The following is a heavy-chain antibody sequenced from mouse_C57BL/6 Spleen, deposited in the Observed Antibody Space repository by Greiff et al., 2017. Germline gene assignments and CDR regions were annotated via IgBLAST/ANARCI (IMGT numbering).Heavy chain of an antibody. CDR3: ARSGAQAWFAY. CDR1: GYTFTSYW. Sequence: QVHVKQPGTELVKPGASVKLSCKASGYTFTSYWMHWVKQRPGQGLEWIGNINPSNGGTNYNEKFKSKATLTVDKSSSTAYMQLSSLTSEDSAVYYCARSGAQAWFAYWGQGTLVTVSA. D-gene: IGHD3-2*02. J-gene: IGHJ3*01. V-gene: IGHV1-53*01. CDR2: INPSNGGT.